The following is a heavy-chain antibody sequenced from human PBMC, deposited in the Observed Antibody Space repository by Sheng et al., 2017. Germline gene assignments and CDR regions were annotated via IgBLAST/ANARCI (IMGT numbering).Heavy chain of an antibody. CDR1: GLTVSSNY. CDR3: ARVHQSGYYYMVR. J-gene: IGHJ6*03. CDR2: IFTGGST. Sequence: EVQLVESGGGLIQPGGSRRLSCAASGLTVSSNYMTWVRQAPGKGLEWVSVIFTGGSTYYRDSVKGRFTISRDKSENTLSLQMNSLRAEDTAVYYCARVHQSGYYYMVRLGPRDHGHRLL. D-gene: IGHD2-2*01. V-gene: IGHV3-53*01.